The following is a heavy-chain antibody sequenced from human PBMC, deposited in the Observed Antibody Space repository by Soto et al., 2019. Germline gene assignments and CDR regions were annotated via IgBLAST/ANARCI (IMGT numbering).Heavy chain of an antibody. V-gene: IGHV3-64D*08. CDR3: VKDSSHYDILTGPFDY. Sequence: GGSLRLSCSAPGFTFSSYAMHWVRQAPGKGLEYVSAISSNGGSTYYADSVKGRFTISRDNSKNTLYLQMSSLRAEDTAVYYCVKDSSHYDILTGPFDYWGQGTLVTVSS. J-gene: IGHJ4*02. CDR1: GFTFSSYA. D-gene: IGHD3-9*01. CDR2: ISSNGGST.